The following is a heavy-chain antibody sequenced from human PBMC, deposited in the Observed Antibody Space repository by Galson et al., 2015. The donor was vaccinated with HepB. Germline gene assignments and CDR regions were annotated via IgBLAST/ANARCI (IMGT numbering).Heavy chain of an antibody. V-gene: IGHV4-34*01. CDR2: ISYSGAT. J-gene: IGHJ4*02. Sequence: TLSLTCAVYGGSFSGYYWNWIRQPPGKGPEWIGEISYSGATNYNPSLKSRVTISIDTSKKQFSLTLNSVSSADTAVYYCARDMLTKVLAYWSQGTLVTVSS. CDR1: GGSFSGYY. CDR3: ARDMLTKVLAY. D-gene: IGHD4-17*01.